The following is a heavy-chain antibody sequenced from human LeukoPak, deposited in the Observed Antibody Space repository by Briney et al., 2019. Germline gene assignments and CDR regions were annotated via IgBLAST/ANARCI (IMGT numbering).Heavy chain of an antibody. D-gene: IGHD2-15*01. Sequence: GTSLRLSCAASGFTFISYAIHWVRHTPGRGLEWVANINGRGITIHYADSFRGRFTISRDNTKNSLNLQMNNLRAEDTGLYYCARDQPSVGWGFDSWGRGTLVIVSS. V-gene: IGHV3-48*03. CDR1: GFTFISYA. J-gene: IGHJ4*02. CDR3: ARDQPSVGWGFDS. CDR2: INGRGITI.